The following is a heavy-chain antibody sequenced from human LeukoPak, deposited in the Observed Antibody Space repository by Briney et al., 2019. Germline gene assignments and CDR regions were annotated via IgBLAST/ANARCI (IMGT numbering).Heavy chain of an antibody. CDR2: MNPNSGNT. J-gene: IGHJ4*02. Sequence: ASVKVSCKASGYTFTSYDINWVRQATGQGLEWMGWMNPNSGNTGYAQKFQGRVTMTRNTSISTAYMELSSLRSEDTAVYYCARDPSLRWLQLQPTYYFDYWGQGTLVTVSS. V-gene: IGHV1-8*01. D-gene: IGHD5-24*01. CDR1: GYTFTSYD. CDR3: ARDPSLRWLQLQPTYYFDY.